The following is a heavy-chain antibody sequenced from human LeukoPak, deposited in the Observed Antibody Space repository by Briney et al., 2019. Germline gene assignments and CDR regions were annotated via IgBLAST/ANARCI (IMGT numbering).Heavy chain of an antibody. J-gene: IGHJ4*02. Sequence: GGSLRLSCAASGFTFSSYSMNWVRQAPGKGLEWVSSISSSSSYIYYADSAKGRFTISRDNAKNSLYLQMNSLRAGDTAVYYCARDKGVAGEPYYFDYWGQGTLVTVSS. CDR1: GFTFSSYS. CDR3: ARDKGVAGEPYYFDY. V-gene: IGHV3-21*01. D-gene: IGHD6-19*01. CDR2: ISSSSSYI.